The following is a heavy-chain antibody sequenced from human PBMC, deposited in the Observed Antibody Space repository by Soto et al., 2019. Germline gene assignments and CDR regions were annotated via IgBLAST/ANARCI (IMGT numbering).Heavy chain of an antibody. Sequence: PGGSLRLSCAASGFTFSSYAMSWVRQAPGKGLEWVSAISGSGGSTYYADSVKGRFTISRDNSKYTLYLQMNSLRAEDTAVYYCAKMALIVVVPAAWHFDYWGQGTLVTVS. CDR1: GFTFSSYA. D-gene: IGHD2-2*01. CDR2: ISGSGGST. J-gene: IGHJ4*02. V-gene: IGHV3-23*01. CDR3: AKMALIVVVPAAWHFDY.